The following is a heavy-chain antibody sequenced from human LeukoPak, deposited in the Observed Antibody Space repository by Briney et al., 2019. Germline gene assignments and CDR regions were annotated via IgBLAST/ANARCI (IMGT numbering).Heavy chain of an antibody. Sequence: GGSLRLSCAGSGFTFSSYEMNWVRQAPGKGLEWVSYIRGSGTTISYADSVKGRFTISRDNAKNSLYPQMNSLRGEDTAIYYCARAAGDYVRFDYWGQGTLVTVSS. D-gene: IGHD4-17*01. V-gene: IGHV3-48*03. CDR2: IRGSGTTI. CDR3: ARAAGDYVRFDY. J-gene: IGHJ4*02. CDR1: GFTFSSYE.